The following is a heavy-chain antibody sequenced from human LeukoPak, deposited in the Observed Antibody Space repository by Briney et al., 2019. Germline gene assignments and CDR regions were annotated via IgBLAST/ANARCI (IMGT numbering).Heavy chain of an antibody. CDR2: IYSGGTT. CDR1: GLTINNKF. V-gene: IGHV3-66*01. Sequence: AGGSLRLSCAASGLTINNKFMTWVRQAPGKGPEWVTIIYSGGTTYYADSVKGRFTISRDNSKNTLYLQMNSLRAEDTAVYYCAAYYYYYGMDVWGQGTTVTVSS. CDR3: AAYYYYYGMDV. J-gene: IGHJ6*02.